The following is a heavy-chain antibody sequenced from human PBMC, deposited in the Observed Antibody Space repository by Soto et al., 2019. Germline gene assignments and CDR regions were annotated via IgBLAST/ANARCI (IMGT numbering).Heavy chain of an antibody. CDR3: ATVTPGYSSGWAYYFDY. CDR2: FDPEDGET. CDR1: GYTLTELS. V-gene: IGHV1-24*01. D-gene: IGHD6-19*01. Sequence: ASVKVSCKVSGYTLTELSMHWVRQAPGKGLEWMGGFDPEDGETIYAQKFQGRFTMTEDTSTDTAYMELSSLRSEDTAVYYCATVTPGYSSGWAYYFDYWGQGTMVTVYS. J-gene: IGHJ4*02.